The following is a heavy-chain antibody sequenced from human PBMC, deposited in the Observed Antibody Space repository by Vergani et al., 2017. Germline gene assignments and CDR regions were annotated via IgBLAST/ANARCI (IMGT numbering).Heavy chain of an antibody. CDR1: GYSFTSYW. Sequence: EVQLVQSGAEVKKPGESLKISCKGSGYSFTSYWIGWVRQMPGKGLEWMGIIYPGDSDTRYSPSFQGQVTISADKSISTAYLQWSSLKASDTAMYYCARRGYWSGGSCYSSPYYYYYGMDVWGQGTTVTVSS. J-gene: IGHJ6*02. CDR2: IYPGDSDT. CDR3: ARRGYWSGGSCYSSPYYYYYGMDV. D-gene: IGHD2-15*01. V-gene: IGHV5-51*01.